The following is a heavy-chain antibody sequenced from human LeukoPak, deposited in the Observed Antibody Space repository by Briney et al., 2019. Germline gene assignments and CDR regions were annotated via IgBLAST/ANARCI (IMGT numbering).Heavy chain of an antibody. D-gene: IGHD5-24*01. J-gene: IGHJ4*02. CDR3: ARASRDGYNQNFDH. Sequence: GESLKISCKGLGYSFSSYWNAWVRQGPGKGLEWMGIIYPGGSETRYDPSFQGQVNISADSSTSTAYLQWSSLRASDTAMYYCARASRDGYNQNFDHWGEGSLVSVSS. CDR2: IYPGGSET. CDR1: GYSFSSYW. V-gene: IGHV5-51*01.